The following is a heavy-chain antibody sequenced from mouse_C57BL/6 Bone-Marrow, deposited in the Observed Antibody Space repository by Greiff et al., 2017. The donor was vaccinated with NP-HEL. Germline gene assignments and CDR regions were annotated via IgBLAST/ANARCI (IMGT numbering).Heavy chain of an antibody. V-gene: IGHV5-15*04. CDR1: GFPFSDYG. CDR2: ISNLAYSI. J-gene: IGHJ4*01. CDR3: ARHEGYYGSSDAMDY. Sequence: EVKVEESGGGLVQPGGSLKLSCAASGFPFSDYGMAWVRQAPRKGPEWVAFISNLAYSIYYADTVTGRFTISRENAKNTLYLEMSSLRSEDTAMYYCARHEGYYGSSDAMDYWGQGTSVTVSS. D-gene: IGHD1-1*01.